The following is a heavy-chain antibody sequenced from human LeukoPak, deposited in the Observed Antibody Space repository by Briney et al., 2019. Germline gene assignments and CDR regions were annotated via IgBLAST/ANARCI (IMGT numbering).Heavy chain of an antibody. CDR1: GFTFSSYS. V-gene: IGHV3-21*01. J-gene: IGHJ4*02. CDR2: ISSSSSYI. CDR3: ARDSEYCSGGSCYSGFDY. Sequence: GGSLRLSCAASGFTFSSYSMNWVCQAPGKGLEWVSSISSSSSYIYYADSVKGRFTISRDNAKNSLYLQMNSLRAEDTAVYYCARDSEYCSGGSCYSGFDYWGQGTLVTVSS. D-gene: IGHD2-15*01.